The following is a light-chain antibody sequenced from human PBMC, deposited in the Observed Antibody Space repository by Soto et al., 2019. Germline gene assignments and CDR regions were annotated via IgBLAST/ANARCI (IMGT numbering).Light chain of an antibody. V-gene: IGLV4-69*01. Sequence: QSVLTQSPSASASLGASVQLTCTLSSGHSSYAIAWHQKQPGKGPRYLMDLNNDGSHTKGDGIPDRFSGSSSGADRYLIIYSLQSEDEADYYCQTWGTGFQFFGGGTKVTVL. CDR1: SGHSSYA. CDR2: LNNDGSH. J-gene: IGLJ2*01. CDR3: QTWGTGFQF.